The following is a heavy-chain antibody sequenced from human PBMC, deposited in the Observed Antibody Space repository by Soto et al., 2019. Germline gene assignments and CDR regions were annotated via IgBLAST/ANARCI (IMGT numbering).Heavy chain of an antibody. CDR3: AKGSGSGQTHFDY. D-gene: IGHD3-10*01. J-gene: IGHJ4*02. V-gene: IGHV3-30*18. CDR1: GFTFSSYG. CDR2: ISYDGSNK. Sequence: QVQLVESGGGVVQPGRSLRLSCAASGFTFSSYGMHWVRQAPGKGLEWVAVISYDGSNKYYADSVKGRFTISRDNSKNTRYLQMNSLRAEDTAVYYCAKGSGSGQTHFDYGGQGTLVTVSS.